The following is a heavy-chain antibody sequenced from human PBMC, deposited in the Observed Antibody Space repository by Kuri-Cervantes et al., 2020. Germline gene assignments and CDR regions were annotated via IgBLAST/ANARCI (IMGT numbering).Heavy chain of an antibody. CDR1: GFTFSSYW. J-gene: IGHJ4*02. Sequence: LSLTCAASGFTFSSYWMHWVRQAPGKGLVWVSRINSDGSSTSYADSVKGRFTISRDNAKNTLYLQMNSLRAEDTAVYYCARDGYSYGTGYWGQGTLVTVSS. CDR3: ARDGYSYGTGY. CDR2: INSDGSST. D-gene: IGHD5-18*01. V-gene: IGHV3-74*01.